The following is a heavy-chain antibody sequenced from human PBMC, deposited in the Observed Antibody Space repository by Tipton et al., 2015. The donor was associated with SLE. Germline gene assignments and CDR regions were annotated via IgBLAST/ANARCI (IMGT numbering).Heavy chain of an antibody. J-gene: IGHJ3*02. Sequence: SLRLSCAPSGFTFSIYSMNWVRQAPGKGLEWVSSITSDSYYKIYADSVRGRFTISRDNSKNTLYLQMNSLRAEDTAVYYCARRNSESGAFDMWGQGTLVTVSS. D-gene: IGHD3-10*01. CDR2: ITSDSYYK. CDR3: ARRNSESGAFDM. CDR1: GFTFSIYS. V-gene: IGHV3-21*04.